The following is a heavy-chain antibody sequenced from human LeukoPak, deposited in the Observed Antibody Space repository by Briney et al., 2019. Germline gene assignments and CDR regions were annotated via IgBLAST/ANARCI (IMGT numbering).Heavy chain of an antibody. Sequence: SVKVSCKASGGTFSSYAISWVRQAPGQGLEWMGGIIPIFGTANYAQKFQGRVTITADKSTSTAYMELSSLRSEDTAVYYCARRRVVPAAPFDPWGQGTLVTVSS. J-gene: IGHJ5*02. CDR3: ARRRVVPAAPFDP. CDR1: GGTFSSYA. CDR2: IIPIFGTA. D-gene: IGHD2-2*01. V-gene: IGHV1-69*06.